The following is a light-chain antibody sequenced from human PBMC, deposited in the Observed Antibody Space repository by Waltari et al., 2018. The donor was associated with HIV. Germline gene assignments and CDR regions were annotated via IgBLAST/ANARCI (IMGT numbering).Light chain of an antibody. CDR1: ALPKQY. J-gene: IGLJ3*02. CDR3: QSADSSGTPWV. Sequence: SYELTQPPSVSVSPGQTARIPCPGDALPKQYAYWYQQKPGQAPVLVIYKDSERPSGIPERFFGSSSGTTVTLTISGVQAEDEADYYCQSADSSGTPWVFGGGTKLTVL. V-gene: IGLV3-25*03. CDR2: KDS.